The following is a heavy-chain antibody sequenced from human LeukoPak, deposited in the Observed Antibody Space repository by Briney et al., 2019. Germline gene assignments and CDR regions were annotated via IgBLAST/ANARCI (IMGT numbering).Heavy chain of an antibody. CDR3: ARDLYGYAFDI. Sequence: PSETLSLTCTVSGGSISSGSYYWSWIRQPAGKGLEWIGRIYTSGSTNYNPSLKSRVTISVDTSKNQFSLKLSSVTAADTAVYYCARDLYGYAFDIWGQGTMVTVYS. CDR2: IYTSGST. V-gene: IGHV4-61*02. J-gene: IGHJ3*02. CDR1: GGSISSGSYY. D-gene: IGHD3-16*01.